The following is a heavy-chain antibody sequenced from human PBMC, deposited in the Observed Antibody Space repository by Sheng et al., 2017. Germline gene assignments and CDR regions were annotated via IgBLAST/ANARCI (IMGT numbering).Heavy chain of an antibody. V-gene: IGHV3-48*03. D-gene: IGHD6-19*01. Sequence: EVQLVESGGGLVQPGGSLRLSCVASGFTFSSYEMNWVRQAPGKGLEWVSYISSSGSTIYYADSVKGRFTISRDNAKNSLYLQMNSLRAEDTAVYYCARVYLGREQWRRGLQTGFDPWGQGTLVTVSS. CDR1: GFTFSSYE. CDR3: ARVYLGREQWRRGLQTGFDP. CDR2: ISSSGSTI. J-gene: IGHJ5*02.